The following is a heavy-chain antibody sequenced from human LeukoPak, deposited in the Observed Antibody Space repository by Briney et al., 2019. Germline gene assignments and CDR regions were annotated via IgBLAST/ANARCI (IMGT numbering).Heavy chain of an antibody. V-gene: IGHV4-34*01. Sequence: SETLSLTCAVYGGSFSGYYWSWIRQPPGKGLEWIGEINHSGSTNYNPSLKSRVTISVDTSKNQFSLKPSSVTAADTAVYYCERGQSSAHYSEYYYYGMDVWGQGTTVTVSS. CDR2: INHSGST. J-gene: IGHJ6*01. CDR1: GGSFSGYY. CDR3: ERGQSSAHYSEYYYYGMDV. D-gene: IGHD6-25*01.